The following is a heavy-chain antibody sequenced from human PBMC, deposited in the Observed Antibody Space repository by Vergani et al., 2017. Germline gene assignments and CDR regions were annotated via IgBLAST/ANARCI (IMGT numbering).Heavy chain of an antibody. V-gene: IGHV1-46*01. D-gene: IGHD1-26*01. CDR2: INPSGGST. CDR3: ARNKVRYSGSLGCMDV. CDR1: GYTFTSYY. J-gene: IGHJ6*03. Sequence: QVQLVQSGAEVKKPGASVKVSCKASGYTFTSYYMHWVRQAPGQGLEWMGRINPSGGSTSYAQKFQGRVTMTRDTSTSTVYLELSSLRSEDTAVYYCARNKVRYSGSLGCMDVWGKGTTVTVSS.